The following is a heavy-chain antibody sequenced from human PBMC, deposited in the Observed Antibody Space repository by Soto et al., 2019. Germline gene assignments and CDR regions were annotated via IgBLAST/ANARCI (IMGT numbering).Heavy chain of an antibody. Sequence: GGSLRLSCTASGFPFSHYAMNWVRHGPGTRLELVAGISGSGDSARYADSVRGRFTISRDNSRDTLYLQMNSLRVDDTAVYYCGKERRGSGSSVCNFWGQGALVTVSS. D-gene: IGHD6-19*01. CDR3: GKERRGSGSSVCNF. CDR2: ISGSGDSA. CDR1: GFPFSHYA. J-gene: IGHJ4*02. V-gene: IGHV3-23*01.